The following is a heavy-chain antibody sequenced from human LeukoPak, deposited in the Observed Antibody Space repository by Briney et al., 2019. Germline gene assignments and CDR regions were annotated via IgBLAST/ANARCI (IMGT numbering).Heavy chain of an antibody. CDR1: GGSFSGYY. Sequence: ETLSLTCAAYGGSFSGYYWSWVRQAPGKGLEWVAATSGSGVNSYYADSVRGRFTISRDNSQNTLYLQMDSLRAEDTALYYCAKEYSGYDFDYWGQGTLVTVSS. V-gene: IGHV3-23*01. D-gene: IGHD5-12*01. CDR3: AKEYSGYDFDY. J-gene: IGHJ4*02. CDR2: TSGSGVNS.